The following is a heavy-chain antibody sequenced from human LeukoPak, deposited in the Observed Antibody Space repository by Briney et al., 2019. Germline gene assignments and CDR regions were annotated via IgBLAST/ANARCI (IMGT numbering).Heavy chain of an antibody. D-gene: IGHD6-19*01. Sequence: ASVKVSCKASGYTFTIYAMHWVRQAPGQRLEWMGWSNAGNGNTKYSQKFQGRVTITSDTSASTAYMELSSLRSDDTAVYYCARTSTEAVAGPVSYWGQGTLVTVSS. J-gene: IGHJ4*02. CDR2: SNAGNGNT. V-gene: IGHV1-3*01. CDR1: GYTFTIYA. CDR3: ARTSTEAVAGPVSY.